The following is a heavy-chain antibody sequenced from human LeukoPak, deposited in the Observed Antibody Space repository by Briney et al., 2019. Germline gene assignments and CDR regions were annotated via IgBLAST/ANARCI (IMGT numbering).Heavy chain of an antibody. CDR2: INPNSGGT. CDR3: ARAPDNTYYYDSSGYYY. V-gene: IGHV1-2*06. Sequence: ASVKVSCKASGYTFTGYYMHWVRQAPGQGLECMGRINPNSGGTNYAQKFQGRVTMTRDTSISTAYMELSRLRSDDTAVYYCARAPDNTYYYDSSGYYYWGQGTLVTVSS. J-gene: IGHJ4*02. D-gene: IGHD3-22*01. CDR1: GYTFTGYY.